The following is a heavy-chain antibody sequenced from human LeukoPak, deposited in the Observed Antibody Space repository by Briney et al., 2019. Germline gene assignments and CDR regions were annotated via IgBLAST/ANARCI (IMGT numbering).Heavy chain of an antibody. Sequence: GGSLSLSCAASGFTFRNYGMTWFRQAPGKGLGWVSVFSGSGASTHYADSVKGRFTISRDNSKNTLYLQMNSLRAEDTAVYYCAKLRWSSSGAFDIWGQGTMVTVSS. V-gene: IGHV3-23*01. D-gene: IGHD4-23*01. CDR2: FSGSGAST. CDR3: AKLRWSSSGAFDI. CDR1: GFTFRNYG. J-gene: IGHJ3*02.